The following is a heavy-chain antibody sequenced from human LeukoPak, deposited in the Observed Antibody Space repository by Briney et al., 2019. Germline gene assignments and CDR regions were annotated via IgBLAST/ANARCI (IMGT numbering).Heavy chain of an antibody. CDR2: ISYDGSNK. V-gene: IGHV3-30*04. Sequence: GRSLRLSCAASGFTSSSYAMHWVRQAPGKGLEWVAVISYDGSNKYYADSVKGRFTISRDNSKNTLYLQMNSLRAEDTAVYYCATGIKYSYGHIDYWGQGTLVTVSS. CDR3: ATGIKYSYGHIDY. J-gene: IGHJ4*02. CDR1: GFTSSSYA. D-gene: IGHD5-18*01.